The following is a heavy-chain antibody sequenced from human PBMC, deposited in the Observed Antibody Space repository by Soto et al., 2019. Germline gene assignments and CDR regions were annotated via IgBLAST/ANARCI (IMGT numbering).Heavy chain of an antibody. D-gene: IGHD4-17*01. Sequence: QVQLVQSGAEVKKPGASVKVSCKSSGYIFTSYDINWVRQATGQGLEWMGWTNPKSGNTSYAQKVQGRITMTRDSSISTAYMVLNSLRPDDTAIYYCARTHGDLAYWGQGTLVTVSS. J-gene: IGHJ4*02. CDR1: GYIFTSYD. V-gene: IGHV1-8*01. CDR3: ARTHGDLAY. CDR2: TNPKSGNT.